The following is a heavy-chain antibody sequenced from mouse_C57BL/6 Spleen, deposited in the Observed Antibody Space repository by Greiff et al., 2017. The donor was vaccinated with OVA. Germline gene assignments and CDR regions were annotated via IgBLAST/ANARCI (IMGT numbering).Heavy chain of an antibody. CDR3: AKDYGNYKAY. CDR2: INPSNGGT. V-gene: IGHV1-53*01. CDR1: GYTFTSYW. Sequence: VQLQQPGTELVKPGASVKLSCKASGYTFTSYWMPWVKQRPGPGLEWLGKINPSNGGTNYNEKFKSKATLTVDTSSSTASMQLSSLTSEDAAVYYCAKDYGNYKAYWGQGTLVTVSA. J-gene: IGHJ3*01. D-gene: IGHD2-1*01.